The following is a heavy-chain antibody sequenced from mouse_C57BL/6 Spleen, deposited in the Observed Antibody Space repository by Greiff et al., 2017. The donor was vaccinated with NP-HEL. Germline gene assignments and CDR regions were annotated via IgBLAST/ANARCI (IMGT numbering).Heavy chain of an antibody. CDR3: ARGNYYGNSPLDY. CDR1: GFTFSDYG. D-gene: IGHD2-1*01. V-gene: IGHV5-17*01. CDR2: ISSGSSTI. J-gene: IGHJ2*01. Sequence: EVQVVESGGGLVKPGGSLKLSCAASGFTFSDYGMHWVRQAPEKGLEWVAYISSGSSTIYYADTVKGRFTISRDNAKNTLFLQMTSLRSEDTAMYYCARGNYYGNSPLDYWGQGTTLTVSS.